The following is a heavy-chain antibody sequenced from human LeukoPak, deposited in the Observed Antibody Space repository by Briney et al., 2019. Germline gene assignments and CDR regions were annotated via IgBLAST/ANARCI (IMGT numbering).Heavy chain of an antibody. D-gene: IGHD3-16*02. CDR2: ISSSSSYT. Sequence: GGSLRLSCAASGFTFSSYAMSWVRQAPGKGLEWVSYISSSSSYTNYADSVKGRFTISRDNAKNSLYLQMNSLRAEDTAVYYCARDPPNMITFGGVIVPPPDYWGQGTLVTVSS. V-gene: IGHV3-21*05. J-gene: IGHJ4*02. CDR3: ARDPPNMITFGGVIVPPPDY. CDR1: GFTFSSYA.